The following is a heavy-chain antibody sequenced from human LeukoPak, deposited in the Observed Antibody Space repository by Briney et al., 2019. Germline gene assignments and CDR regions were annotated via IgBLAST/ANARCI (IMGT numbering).Heavy chain of an antibody. Sequence: ASVKVSCKASGYTFTGYYMHWVRQAPGQGLEWMGWINPNSGGTNYAQKFQGRVTMTRDTSISTAYIELSRLRSDDTAVYYCAGDIVVVPAASSAGYWGQGTLVTVSS. CDR1: GYTFTGYY. J-gene: IGHJ4*02. V-gene: IGHV1-2*02. D-gene: IGHD2-2*01. CDR2: INPNSGGT. CDR3: AGDIVVVPAASSAGY.